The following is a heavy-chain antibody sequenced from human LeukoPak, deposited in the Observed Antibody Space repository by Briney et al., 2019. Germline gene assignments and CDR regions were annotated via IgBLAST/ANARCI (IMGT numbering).Heavy chain of an antibody. Sequence: GASVKVSCKASGYTFTSYGISWVRQAPGQGLEWMGWISAYNGNTNYAQKLQGRVTMTTDTSTSTAYMELRSLRSDDTAVYYCARGGIHRPHQNRFGPWGQGTLVTVSS. CDR2: ISAYNGNT. CDR3: ARGGIHRPHQNRFGP. D-gene: IGHD3-16*01. J-gene: IGHJ5*02. V-gene: IGHV1-18*01. CDR1: GYTFTSYG.